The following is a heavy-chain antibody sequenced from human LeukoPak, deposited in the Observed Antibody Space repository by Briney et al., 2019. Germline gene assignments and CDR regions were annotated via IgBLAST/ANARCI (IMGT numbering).Heavy chain of an antibody. CDR3: ARPFHKFFDY. J-gene: IGHJ4*02. CDR1: GFTFSSYA. Sequence: GGSLRLSCAASGFTFSSYAMHWVRQAPGKGLEWVAVISYDGNNEYYADSVKVRFTISRDNSKNTLYLQMNSLRTEDTAVYYCARPFHKFFDYWGQGTLVTVSS. V-gene: IGHV3-30-3*01. D-gene: IGHD3-3*02. CDR2: ISYDGNNE.